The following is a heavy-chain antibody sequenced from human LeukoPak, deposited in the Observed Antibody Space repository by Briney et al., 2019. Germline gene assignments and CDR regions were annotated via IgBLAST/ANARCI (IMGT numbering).Heavy chain of an antibody. J-gene: IGHJ4*02. D-gene: IGHD5-12*01. CDR3: ARGVLYSGYDYYFDY. Sequence: GGSLRLSCAASGFTFSSYAMSWVRQAPGKGLEWVSAISGSGGSTYYADSVKGRFTISRDNSKNTLYLQMNSLRAEDTAVYYCARGVLYSGYDYYFDYWGQGTLVTVSS. CDR1: GFTFSSYA. CDR2: ISGSGGST. V-gene: IGHV3-23*01.